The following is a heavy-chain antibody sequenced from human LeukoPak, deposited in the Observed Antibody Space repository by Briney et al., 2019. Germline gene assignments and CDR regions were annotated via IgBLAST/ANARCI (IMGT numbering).Heavy chain of an antibody. CDR3: ARGRQFLRFFDF. V-gene: IGHV4-34*01. J-gene: IGHJ4*02. CDR1: GGSFSGYY. Sequence: SETLSLTCAVYGGSFSGYYWTWIRQSPEKGLEWIGEINHSGSTKFNPSFKSRVTMSVDASKNQFSLEMTSVTAADTAVYYCARGRQFLRFFDFWGQRTLVTVSS. CDR2: INHSGST. D-gene: IGHD3-3*01.